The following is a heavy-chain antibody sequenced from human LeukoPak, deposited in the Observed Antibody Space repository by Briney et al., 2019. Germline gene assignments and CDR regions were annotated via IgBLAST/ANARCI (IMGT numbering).Heavy chain of an antibody. J-gene: IGHJ6*02. D-gene: IGHD2-2*02. Sequence: GGSLRLSCAASGFTFSSYAMHWVRQAPGKGLEWVAVISYDGSNKYYADSVKGRFTISRDNSKNTLYPQMNSLRAEDTAVYYCARDRPLYLPLDVWGQGTTVTVSS. V-gene: IGHV3-30*04. CDR1: GFTFSSYA. CDR2: ISYDGSNK. CDR3: ARDRPLYLPLDV.